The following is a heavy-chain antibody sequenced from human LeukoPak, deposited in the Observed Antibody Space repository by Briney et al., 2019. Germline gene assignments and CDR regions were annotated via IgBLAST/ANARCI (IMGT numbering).Heavy chain of an antibody. J-gene: IGHJ4*02. V-gene: IGHV1-2*02. CDR2: INPNSGGT. CDR3: AREAVVPAATSFDY. D-gene: IGHD2-2*01. Sequence: ASVKVSCKASGYTFTGYYMHWVRQAPGQGLEWMGWINPNSGGTNYAQKFQGSVTMTRDTSISTAYMELSRLRSDDTAVYYCAREAVVPAATSFDYWGQGTLVTVSS. CDR1: GYTFTGYY.